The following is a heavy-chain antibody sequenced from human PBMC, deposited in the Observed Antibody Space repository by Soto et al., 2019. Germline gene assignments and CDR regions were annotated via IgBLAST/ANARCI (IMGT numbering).Heavy chain of an antibody. J-gene: IGHJ3*01. V-gene: IGHV1-18*01. CDR1: GYIFNRYG. Sequence: QVQLVQSGDEVKKPGASVRVSCKASGYIFNRYGISWVRQAPGQGLEWMGWIAAYNGNTDYTQTLQDKITMTTDTSTSTAYMKLRGLTSDDTAVYYCARDPNWDATRVYAFDLWGQGTVVTVSS. D-gene: IGHD1-1*01. CDR3: ARDPNWDATRVYAFDL. CDR2: IAAYNGNT.